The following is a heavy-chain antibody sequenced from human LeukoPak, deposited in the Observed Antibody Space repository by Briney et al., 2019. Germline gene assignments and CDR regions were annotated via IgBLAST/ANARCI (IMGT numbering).Heavy chain of an antibody. CDR1: GFTFTTYA. J-gene: IGHJ4*02. CDR2: ISGSGGST. CDR3: AKDLTYSSSSWFDY. V-gene: IGHV3-23*01. Sequence: PGGSLRLSCAASGFTFTTYAMSWVRQAPGKGLEWVSHISGSGGSTYFADSVKGRFTISRDSSKNTLYLQMNSLRAEDTAVYYCAKDLTYSSSSWFDYWGQGTLVTVSS. D-gene: IGHD6-6*01.